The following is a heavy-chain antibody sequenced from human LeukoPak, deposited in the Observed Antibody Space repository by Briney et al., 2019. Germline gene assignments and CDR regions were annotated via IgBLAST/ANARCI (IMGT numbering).Heavy chain of an antibody. V-gene: IGHV4-34*01. J-gene: IGHJ4*02. Sequence: SETLSLTCAVYGGSFSGYYWSWIRQPPGKGLEWIGEINHSGSTNYNPSLKSRVTISVDTSKNQFSLKLSSVTAADTAVYYCARDKLEYYYGSSWGQGTLVTVSS. CDR2: INHSGST. D-gene: IGHD3-10*01. CDR3: ARDKLEYYYGSS. CDR1: GGSFSGYY.